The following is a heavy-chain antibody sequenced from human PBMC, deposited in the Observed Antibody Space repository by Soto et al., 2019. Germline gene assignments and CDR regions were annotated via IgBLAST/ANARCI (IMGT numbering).Heavy chain of an antibody. J-gene: IGHJ4*02. CDR3: ARRGTGYYYDSSGYDY. CDR1: GGSIYNTNYY. CDR2: IYYSGST. V-gene: IGHV4-61*01. Sequence: SETLSLTCSVSGGSIYNTNYYWSWFRQPPGKGLEWIGYIYYSGSTNYNPSLESRVTISVDTSKNQFSLKLSSVTAADTAVYYCARRGTGYYYDSSGYDYWGQGTLVTVSS. D-gene: IGHD3-22*01.